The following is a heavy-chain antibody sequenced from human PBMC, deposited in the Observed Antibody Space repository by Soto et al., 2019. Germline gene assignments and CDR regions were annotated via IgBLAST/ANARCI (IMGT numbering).Heavy chain of an antibody. Sequence: QVQLVESGGGVVQPGRSLRLSCAASGFTFSSYGMHWVRQAPGKGLEWVAVISYDGSNKYYADSVKGRFTISRDNSKNTLYLQMNSLRAEDTAVYYCAKSYGDYPYYYGMDVWGQGTTVTVSS. CDR2: ISYDGSNK. CDR1: GFTFSSYG. J-gene: IGHJ6*02. D-gene: IGHD4-17*01. CDR3: AKSYGDYPYYYGMDV. V-gene: IGHV3-30*18.